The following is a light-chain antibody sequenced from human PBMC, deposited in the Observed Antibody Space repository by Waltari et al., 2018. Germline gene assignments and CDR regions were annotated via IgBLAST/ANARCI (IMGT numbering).Light chain of an antibody. CDR3: ISYTASGAWL. CDR2: EVK. V-gene: IGLV2-14*01. J-gene: IGLJ3*02. Sequence: QSALTQPASVSGSPGQSITISCPGSGGEVGGYNYVSCYNHYQGNAPKLRFYEVKKRPSGVSYRFSGSKSGNTASLTISGLQGEDEADYYCISYTASGAWLFGGGTKLTVL. CDR1: GGEVGGYNY.